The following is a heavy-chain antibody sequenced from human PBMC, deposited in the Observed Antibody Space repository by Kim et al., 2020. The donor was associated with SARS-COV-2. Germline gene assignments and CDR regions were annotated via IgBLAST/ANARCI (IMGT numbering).Heavy chain of an antibody. Sequence: GGSLRLSCAASGFTFSSYAMHWVRQAPGKGLEWVAVISYDGSNKYYADSVKGRFTISRDNSKNTLYLQMNSMRVEDTAVYYCARGYSGYVPHFDYWGQGT. J-gene: IGHJ4*02. CDR1: GFTFSSYA. D-gene: IGHD5-12*01. V-gene: IGHV3-30*04. CDR2: ISYDGSNK. CDR3: ARGYSGYVPHFDY.